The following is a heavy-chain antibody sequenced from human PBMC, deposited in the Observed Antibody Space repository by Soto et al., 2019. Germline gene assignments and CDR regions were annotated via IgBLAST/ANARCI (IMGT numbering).Heavy chain of an antibody. J-gene: IGHJ5*02. D-gene: IGHD3-9*01. CDR3: ARRTGYKNYFDP. V-gene: IGHV6-1*01. Sequence: PSQTLSPPCDISGDSVSSSSAAWNWIRQSPSRGLEWLGRTYYRSKWIHEYTVSMESRITINPDTSKNQFSLKLSSVTAADTAVFYCARRTGYKNYFDPWGQGTLVTVSS. CDR1: GDSVSSSSAA. CDR2: TYYRSKWIH.